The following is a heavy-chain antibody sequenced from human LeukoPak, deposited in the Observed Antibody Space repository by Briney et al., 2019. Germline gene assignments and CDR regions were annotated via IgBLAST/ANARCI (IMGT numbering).Heavy chain of an antibody. D-gene: IGHD2-15*01. CDR1: GGSISSYY. Sequence: SETLSPTCTVSGGSISSYYWSWIRQPAGKGLEWIGRIYTSGSTNYNPSLKSRVTMSVDTSKNQFSLKLSSVTAADTAVYYCARGRYCSGGSCYGFDPWGQGTLVTVSS. J-gene: IGHJ5*02. V-gene: IGHV4-4*07. CDR2: IYTSGST. CDR3: ARGRYCSGGSCYGFDP.